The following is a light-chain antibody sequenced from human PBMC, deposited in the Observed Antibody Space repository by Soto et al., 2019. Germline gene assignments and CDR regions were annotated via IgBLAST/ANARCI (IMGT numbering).Light chain of an antibody. CDR3: SSYTGSSSLV. CDR1: SSDVGGYNY. V-gene: IGLV2-8*01. Sequence: QSALTQPPSASGSPGQLVTISCTGTSSDVGGYNYVSWYQQHPGKAPKLMIYEVSKRPSGVPDRFSGSKPGNTASLTVSGLQAEDEADYYCSSYTGSSSLVFGGGTKLTVL. J-gene: IGLJ3*02. CDR2: EVS.